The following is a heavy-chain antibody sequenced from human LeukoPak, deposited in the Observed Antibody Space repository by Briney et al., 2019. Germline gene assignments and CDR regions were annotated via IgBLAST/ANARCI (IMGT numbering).Heavy chain of an antibody. D-gene: IGHD4-17*01. Sequence: QPGGSLRLSCAASGFTFSSYGMHWVRQAPGKGLEWVAVISYDGSHKYYADSVKGRFSISRDNSKNTLYLQMNSLRADDTAVYYCAKGARGDTVTSIVGLNWFDPWGQGTLVTVSS. J-gene: IGHJ5*02. CDR1: GFTFSSYG. CDR2: ISYDGSHK. CDR3: AKGARGDTVTSIVGLNWFDP. V-gene: IGHV3-30*18.